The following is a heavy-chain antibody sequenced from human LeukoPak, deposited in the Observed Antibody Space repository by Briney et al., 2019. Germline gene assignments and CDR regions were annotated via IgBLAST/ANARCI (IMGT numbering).Heavy chain of an antibody. J-gene: IGHJ4*02. CDR3: ARDGYNIFDY. CDR2: IYYSGST. D-gene: IGHD5-24*01. CDR1: GGSISSYY. Sequence: PSETLSLTCTVSGGSISSYYWSWLRQPPGKGLEWIGYIYYSGSTNYNPSLKSRVTISVDTSKNQFSLKLSSVTAADTAVYYCARDGYNIFDYWGQGTLVTVSS. V-gene: IGHV4-59*01.